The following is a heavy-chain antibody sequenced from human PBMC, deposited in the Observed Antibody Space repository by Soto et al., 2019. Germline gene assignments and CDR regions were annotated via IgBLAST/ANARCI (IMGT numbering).Heavy chain of an antibody. CDR1: GGSISSYY. D-gene: IGHD3-3*01. V-gene: IGHV4-59*08. CDR2: IYYSGST. J-gene: IGHJ4*02. CDR3: ARRTGASVEWNPLDY. Sequence: SETLSLTCTVSGGSISSYYWSWIRQPPGKGLEWIGYIYYSGSTNYNPSLKSRVTISVDTSKNQFSLKLSSVTAADTAVYYCARRTGASVEWNPLDYWGQGTLVTVSS.